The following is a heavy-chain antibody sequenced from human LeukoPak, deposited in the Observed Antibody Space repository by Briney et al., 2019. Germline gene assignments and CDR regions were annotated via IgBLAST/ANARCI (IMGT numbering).Heavy chain of an antibody. V-gene: IGHV4-59*01. D-gene: IGHD6-13*01. CDR2: IYYSGST. J-gene: IGHJ4*02. CDR3: ARVKTAAGSYYFDY. Sequence: SETLSVTCTVSGGSIMNYYWIWIRQPPGKGLEWIGDIYYSGSTDYNPSLKSRVTISVDTSKNRFSLKLSSVTAADTALYYCARVKTAAGSYYFDYWGQGIPVTVSS. CDR1: GGSIMNYY.